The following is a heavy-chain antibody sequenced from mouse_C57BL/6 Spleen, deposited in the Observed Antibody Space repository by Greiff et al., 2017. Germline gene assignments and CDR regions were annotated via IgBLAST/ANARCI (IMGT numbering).Heavy chain of an antibody. Sequence: LEESGAELVRPGTSVKVSCKASGYAFTNYLIEWVKQRPGQGLEWIGVINPGSGGTNYNEKFKGKATLTADKSSSTAYMQLSSLTSEDSAVYFCASYYSNYEWYFDVWGTGTTVTVSS. CDR3: ASYYSNYEWYFDV. J-gene: IGHJ1*03. V-gene: IGHV1-54*01. CDR1: GYAFTNYL. CDR2: INPGSGGT. D-gene: IGHD2-5*01.